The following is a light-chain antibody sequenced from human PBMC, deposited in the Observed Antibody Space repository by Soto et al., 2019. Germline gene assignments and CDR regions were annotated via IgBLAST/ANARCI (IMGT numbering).Light chain of an antibody. CDR3: NSYTSNNTYV. V-gene: IGLV2-18*02. CDR2: NVN. CDR1: SSDVGSYDY. Sequence: QSALIQPPSVSGSPGQSVTISCTGTSSDVGSYDYVSWYQQHPGTVPKPMIYNVNTQPSGVPDRFSGSKSGNTASLTISGLRAEDEADYYCNSYTSNNTYVFGTGTKLTVL. J-gene: IGLJ1*01.